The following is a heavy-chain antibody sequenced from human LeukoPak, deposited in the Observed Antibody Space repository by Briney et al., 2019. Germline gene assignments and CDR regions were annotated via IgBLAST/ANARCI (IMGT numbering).Heavy chain of an antibody. CDR1: GGSFSGYY. CDR3: AKDIISSWYYYYGMDV. CDR2: ISGSGGST. J-gene: IGHJ6*02. D-gene: IGHD6-13*01. V-gene: IGHV3-23*01. Sequence: PSETLSLTCAVYGGSFSGYYWSWVRQAPGKGLEWVSAISGSGGSTYYADSVKGRFTISRDHSKNTLYLQMNSLRAEDTAVYYCAKDIISSWYYYYGMDVWGQGTTVTVSS.